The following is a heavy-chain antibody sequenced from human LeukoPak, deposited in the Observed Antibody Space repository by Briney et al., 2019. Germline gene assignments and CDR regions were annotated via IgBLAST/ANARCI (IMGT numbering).Heavy chain of an antibody. CDR3: ARHQYYDFWSGYPKNAFDI. J-gene: IGHJ3*02. Sequence: PSETLSLTCTVSGGSISSSSYYWGWIRQPPGKGLEWIGSIYYSGSTYYNPSLKSRVTISVDTSKNQFSLKLSSVTAADTAVYYCARHQYYDFWSGYPKNAFDIWGQGTMVTVSS. CDR2: IYYSGST. CDR1: GGSISSSSYY. V-gene: IGHV4-39*01. D-gene: IGHD3-3*01.